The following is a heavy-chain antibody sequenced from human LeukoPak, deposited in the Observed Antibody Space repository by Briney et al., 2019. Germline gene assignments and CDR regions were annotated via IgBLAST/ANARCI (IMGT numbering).Heavy chain of an antibody. CDR2: ISSSSSTI. CDR3: ARVYWNYGQGEFDY. D-gene: IGHD1-7*01. CDR1: GFTFSSYS. Sequence: GGSLGLSCAASGFTFSSYSMNWVRQAPGKGLEWVSYISSSSSTIYYADSVKGRFTISRDNAKNSLYLQMNSLRDEDTAVYYCARVYWNYGQGEFDYWGQGTLVTVSS. J-gene: IGHJ4*02. V-gene: IGHV3-48*02.